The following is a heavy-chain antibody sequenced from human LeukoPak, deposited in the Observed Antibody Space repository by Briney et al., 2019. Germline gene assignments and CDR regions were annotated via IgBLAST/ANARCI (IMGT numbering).Heavy chain of an antibody. Sequence: SETLSLTCTVSGGSISSYYWSWIRQPAGKGLEWIGRIYTSGSTNYNPSLKSRVTMSVDTSKNQFSLKLSSVTAADTAVYYCARDLRESFSSGWEYYFDYWGQGTLVTVSS. J-gene: IGHJ4*02. CDR3: ARDLRESFSSGWEYYFDY. D-gene: IGHD6-19*01. CDR2: IYTSGST. V-gene: IGHV4-4*07. CDR1: GGSISSYY.